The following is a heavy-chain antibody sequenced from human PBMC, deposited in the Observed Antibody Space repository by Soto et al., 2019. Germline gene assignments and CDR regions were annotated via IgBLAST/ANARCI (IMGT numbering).Heavy chain of an antibody. Sequence: VGPMRLCNAASGFTFGSLAMSWAIKTPGKGLERVSAISGSGGSTYYADSVKGRFTISRDNSKNTLYLQINSLRAEDTAVYYFAKEVYYGSGSYYNNWFDPWGQGTLVTVSS. CDR1: GFTFGSLA. V-gene: IGHV3-23*01. CDR2: ISGSGGST. J-gene: IGHJ5*02. CDR3: AKEVYYGSGSYYNNWFDP. D-gene: IGHD3-10*01.